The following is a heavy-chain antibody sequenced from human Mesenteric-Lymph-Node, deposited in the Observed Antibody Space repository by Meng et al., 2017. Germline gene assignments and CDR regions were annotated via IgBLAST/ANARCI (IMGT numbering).Heavy chain of an antibody. CDR3: ARDTRWSNDY. CDR2: INPDGSDT. CDR1: GFTFNSNW. J-gene: IGHJ4*02. D-gene: IGHD4-23*01. Sequence: GESLKISCAVSGFTFNSNWMAWVRQAPGKGLDWVANINPDGSDTHFADSVRGRFSISRDNAKNLLYLQMNSLRAEDTAVYYCARDTRWSNDYWGQGT. V-gene: IGHV3-7*01.